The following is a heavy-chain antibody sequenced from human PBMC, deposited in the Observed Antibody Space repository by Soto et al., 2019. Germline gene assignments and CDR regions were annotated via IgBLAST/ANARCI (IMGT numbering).Heavy chain of an antibody. CDR1: GFTFTSSA. CDR3: ATDLPGLRPLTGTTMNYYYYGMDV. Sequence: SVKVSCKASGFTFTSSAVQWVRQARGQRLEWIGWIVVGSGNTNYAQKFQERVTITRDMSTSTAYMELSSLRSEDTAVYYCATDLPGLRPLTGTTMNYYYYGMDVWGQGTTVTVSS. CDR2: IVVGSGNT. D-gene: IGHD1-7*01. V-gene: IGHV1-58*01. J-gene: IGHJ6*02.